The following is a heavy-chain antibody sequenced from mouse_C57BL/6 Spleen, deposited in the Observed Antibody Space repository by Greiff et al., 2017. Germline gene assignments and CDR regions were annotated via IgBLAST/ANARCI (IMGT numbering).Heavy chain of an antibody. CDR2: IDPNGGGT. J-gene: IGHJ1*03. Sequence: QVPLQQPGAELVKPGASVKLSCTASGYTFTSYWMHWVKQRPGRGLEWIGRIDPNGGGTKYNEKFKSKATLTVDKPSSTAYMQLSILTAEDSAVDYCARYYGSSYCYFDVWGTGTSVTVSS. D-gene: IGHD1-1*01. CDR1: GYTFTSYW. CDR3: ARYYGSSYCYFDV. V-gene: IGHV1-72*01.